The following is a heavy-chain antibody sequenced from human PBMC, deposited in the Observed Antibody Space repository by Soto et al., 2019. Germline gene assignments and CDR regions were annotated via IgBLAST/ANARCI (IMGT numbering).Heavy chain of an antibody. Sequence: QVQVVESGGGVVQPGTSLRLSCAASGFAFSNYGIHWVRQAPGKGLEWVAHISNDGSKKFYGDSVKGRFTISRDNSENTVYLQMTSLRPDATAVFYCARDVAMPTGLGLGYWGQGTLVTVSS. J-gene: IGHJ4*02. CDR3: ARDVAMPTGLGLGY. CDR2: ISNDGSKK. V-gene: IGHV3-30*03. D-gene: IGHD6-19*01. CDR1: GFAFSNYG.